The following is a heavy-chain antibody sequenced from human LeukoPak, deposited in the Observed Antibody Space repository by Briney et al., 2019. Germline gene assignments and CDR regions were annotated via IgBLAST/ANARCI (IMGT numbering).Heavy chain of an antibody. CDR3: ARVSYSSSWYYFDY. V-gene: IGHV4-59*01. J-gene: IGHJ4*02. D-gene: IGHD6-13*01. Sequence: SETLSLTCTVSGGSMSSYYWHWIRQPPGKGLEWIGYIYYSGSTNYNPSLKSRVTISVDTSKNQFSLKLTSVTAADTAVYYCARVSYSSSWYYFDYWGQGTLVTVSS. CDR2: IYYSGST. CDR1: GGSMSSYY.